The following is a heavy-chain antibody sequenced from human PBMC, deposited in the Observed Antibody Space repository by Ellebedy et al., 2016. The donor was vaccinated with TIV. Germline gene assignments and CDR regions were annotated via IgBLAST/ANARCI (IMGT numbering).Heavy chain of an antibody. CDR1: GYTLTTYV. CDR3: ARGGSSNGMDV. D-gene: IGHD2-15*01. Sequence: ASVKVSCKASGYTLTTYVITWVRQAPGQGLEWMGWISAYNGYTKYAQNYQARVTVTTDTSTSTAYLELRSLRSDDTAVYYCARGGSSNGMDVWGQGTTVTVSS. CDR2: ISAYNGYT. V-gene: IGHV1-18*04. J-gene: IGHJ6*02.